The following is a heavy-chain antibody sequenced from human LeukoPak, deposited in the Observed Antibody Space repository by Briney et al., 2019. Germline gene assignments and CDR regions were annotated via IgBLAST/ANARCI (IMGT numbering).Heavy chain of an antibody. D-gene: IGHD6-6*01. J-gene: IGHJ3*02. CDR1: GFPFSSYG. CDR3: AKKYSSSPSGAFDI. Sequence: GSLRLSRAASGFPFSSYGMHWVRQAPGKGLEWVAFIRYDGSNKYYADSVKGRFTISRDNSKNTLYLQMNSLRAEDTAVYYCAKKYSSSPSGAFDIWGQGTMVTVSS. CDR2: IRYDGSNK. V-gene: IGHV3-30*02.